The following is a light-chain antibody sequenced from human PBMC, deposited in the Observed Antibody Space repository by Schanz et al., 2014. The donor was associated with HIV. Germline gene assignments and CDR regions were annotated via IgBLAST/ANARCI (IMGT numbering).Light chain of an antibody. CDR2: DNY. J-gene: IGLJ2*01. CDR1: SSNIGNNY. V-gene: IGLV1-51*01. CDR3: ATWDATVDAVL. Sequence: QSVLTQPPSVSAAPGQKVTISCSGGSSNIGNNYVSWYQQLPGTAPKLLIYDNYKRPSGIPDRFSGSKSGTSATLGITGLQTGDEADYYCATWDATVDAVLFGGGTKLTVL.